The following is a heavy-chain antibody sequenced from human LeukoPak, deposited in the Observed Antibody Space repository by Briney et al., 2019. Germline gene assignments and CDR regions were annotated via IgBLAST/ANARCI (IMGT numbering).Heavy chain of an antibody. CDR1: AGSISTYY. CDR2: IYTSGST. J-gene: IGHJ5*01. V-gene: IGHV4-4*07. D-gene: IGHD3-10*01. CDR3: ARQPKSCTPGVFITGKACWFDS. Sequence: SETLSLTCSVSAGSISTYYWSWIRQPAGKGLEWIGRIYTSGSTNYNPSLKSRVTMSVDTSKNQFSLNLRSVNAADTAVYFCARQPKSCTPGVFITGKACWFDSWGQGTLVTVSS.